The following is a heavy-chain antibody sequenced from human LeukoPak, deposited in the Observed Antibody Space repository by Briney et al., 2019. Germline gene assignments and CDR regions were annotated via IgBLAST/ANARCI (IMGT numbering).Heavy chain of an antibody. V-gene: IGHV4-59*01. D-gene: IGHD3-22*01. CDR2: IYYSGTT. CDR3: ARGVVVITPRD. Sequence: PSETLSLTCTVSGGSISSYYWSWIRQPPGKGLEWIGYIYYSGTTNYSPSLKGRVTISVDTSRNQFSLKLSSVTAADTAVYYCARGVVVITPRDWGQGTLVTVSS. J-gene: IGHJ4*02. CDR1: GGSISSYY.